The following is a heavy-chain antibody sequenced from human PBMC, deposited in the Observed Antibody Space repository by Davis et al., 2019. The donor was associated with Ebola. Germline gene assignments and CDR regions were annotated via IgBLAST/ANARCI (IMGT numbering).Heavy chain of an antibody. D-gene: IGHD2-2*02. CDR1: GFTFSDDA. CDR3: AKASWGPAARPLLDS. J-gene: IGHJ4*02. CDR2: VSGSGTTT. Sequence: GGSLRLSCETSGFTFSDDAMSWVRQAPGKGLEWVSAVSGSGTTTSYADSVKGRFTISRDNSNNTLYLQMNSLRVEDTARYYCAKASWGPAARPLLDSWGQGTLVTVSS. V-gene: IGHV3-23*01.